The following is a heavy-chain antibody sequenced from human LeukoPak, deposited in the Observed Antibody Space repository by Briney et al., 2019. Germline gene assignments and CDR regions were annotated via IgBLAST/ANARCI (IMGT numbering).Heavy chain of an antibody. D-gene: IGHD4-17*01. Sequence: GGSLRLSCAASGFSFKNYDMHWIRQGIGKGLEWVSVIRIAGDTSYIASVKGRFTVSRENAKNSFYLQMNSLKVGDTAVYYCARGKRNDYGDLAALDMWGQGTMVTVSS. CDR3: ARGKRNDYGDLAALDM. J-gene: IGHJ3*02. V-gene: IGHV3-13*01. CDR2: IRIAGDT. CDR1: GFSFKNYD.